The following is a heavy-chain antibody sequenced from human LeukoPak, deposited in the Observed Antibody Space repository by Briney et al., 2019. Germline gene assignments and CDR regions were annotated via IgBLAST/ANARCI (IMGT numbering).Heavy chain of an antibody. D-gene: IGHD3-10*01. V-gene: IGHV3-23*01. Sequence: SGGSLRLSCAAPVFTFSSHAMSSVRQTRGRGEGWDSAFRGSGGSTYYGDSVRGRFNISRDNSKNTLYMQMNSQRAEDTAVYYCAKDTAYYYGSGSFYFDYWGQGTLVTVSS. CDR3: AKDTAYYYGSGSFYFDY. J-gene: IGHJ4*02. CDR1: VFTFSSHA. CDR2: FRGSGGST.